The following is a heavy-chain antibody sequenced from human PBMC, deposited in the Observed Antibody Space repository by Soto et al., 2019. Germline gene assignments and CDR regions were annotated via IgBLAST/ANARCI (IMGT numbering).Heavy chain of an antibody. D-gene: IGHD3-16*01. CDR2: LGPSGGIT. Sequence: ASVKVSCKTSGYTFTNYYIHWVRQAPGEGLEWMGILGPSGGITDYAQKFQGRVTMTRDTSTSTVYMELRSLRSEDTAIYYCARGETYYFDYWGRGTLVTVSS. CDR1: GYTFTNYY. CDR3: ARGETYYFDY. J-gene: IGHJ4*02. V-gene: IGHV1-46*01.